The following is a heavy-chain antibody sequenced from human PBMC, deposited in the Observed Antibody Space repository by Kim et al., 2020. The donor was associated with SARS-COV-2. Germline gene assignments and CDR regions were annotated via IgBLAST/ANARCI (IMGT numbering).Heavy chain of an antibody. J-gene: IGHJ4*02. V-gene: IGHV1-69*13. D-gene: IGHD3-10*01. CDR3: AREMLITMVRGVMAY. Sequence: SVKVSCKASGGTFSSYAISWVRQAPGQGLEWMGGIIPIFGTANYAQKFQGRVTITADESTSTAYMELSSLRSEDTAVYYCAREMLITMVRGVMAYWGQGTLVTVSS. CDR1: GGTFSSYA. CDR2: IIPIFGTA.